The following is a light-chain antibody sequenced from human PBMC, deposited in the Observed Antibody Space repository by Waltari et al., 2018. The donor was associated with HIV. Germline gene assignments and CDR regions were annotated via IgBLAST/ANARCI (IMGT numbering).Light chain of an antibody. CDR2: GAS. J-gene: IGKJ2*01. CDR3: QQYGRSLYT. CDR1: QSVSSSY. V-gene: IGKV3-20*01. Sequence: EIVLPRSPGTLSLSPGERATLSCRASQSVSSSYLAWYQQKPGQAPRLLIFGASSRATGIPDRFSGSGSGTDFTLTISRLEPEDFAVYYCQQYGRSLYTFGQGTKLEIK.